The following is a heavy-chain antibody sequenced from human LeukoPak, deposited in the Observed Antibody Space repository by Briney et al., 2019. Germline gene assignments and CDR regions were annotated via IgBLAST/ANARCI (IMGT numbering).Heavy chain of an antibody. Sequence: ASVKVSCKASAYTFTSYDINWVRQATGQGLEWMGWMNPNSGNTGYAQKFQGRVTMTRNTSISTAYMELSSLRSEDTAVYYCARGAPGPYCSGGSCPYFDYWGQGTLISVSS. CDR1: AYTFTSYD. D-gene: IGHD2-15*01. CDR2: MNPNSGNT. V-gene: IGHV1-8*01. J-gene: IGHJ4*02. CDR3: ARGAPGPYCSGGSCPYFDY.